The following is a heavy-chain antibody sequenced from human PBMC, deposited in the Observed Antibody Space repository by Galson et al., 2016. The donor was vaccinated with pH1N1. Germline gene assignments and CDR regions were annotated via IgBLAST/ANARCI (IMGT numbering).Heavy chain of an antibody. CDR1: GYTFTNFD. CDR2: MNPNSGNT. D-gene: IGHD2-21*02. J-gene: IGHJ2*01. V-gene: IGHV1-8*01. Sequence: SVKVSCKASGYTFTNFDINWVRQATGQGLEWMGWMNPNSGNTGYAQKFQGRVTMTRNTSIRTAYMELSSLRSEDTAIYYCAIMYYGGDCPPGYFDLWGRGTLVTVSS. CDR3: AIMYYGGDCPPGYFDL.